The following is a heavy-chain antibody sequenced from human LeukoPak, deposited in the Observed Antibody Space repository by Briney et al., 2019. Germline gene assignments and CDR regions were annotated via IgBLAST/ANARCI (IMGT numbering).Heavy chain of an antibody. Sequence: SETLSLTCTVSGGSISGYYWSWIRQPAGKGLEWIGRISTSGSTNYNPSLKSRVTMSIDTSKNQFSLKLSSVTAADTAFYYCARDGYSTSAPWLDYWGQGTLVTDSS. CDR2: ISTSGST. J-gene: IGHJ4*02. D-gene: IGHD6-6*01. CDR1: GGSISGYY. V-gene: IGHV4-4*07. CDR3: ARDGYSTSAPWLDY.